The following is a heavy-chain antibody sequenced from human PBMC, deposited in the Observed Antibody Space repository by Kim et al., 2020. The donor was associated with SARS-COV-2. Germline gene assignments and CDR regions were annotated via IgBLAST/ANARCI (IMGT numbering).Heavy chain of an antibody. D-gene: IGHD6-13*01. Sequence: GGSLRLSCAASGFTFSDYYMSWIRQAPGKGLEWVSYISSSIDYTNYADSLKGRFTISRDNAKNSLYLQMNSLRPDDTAVYYCARVSRGSSSWYYFDYWGQGTLVTVSS. CDR1: GFTFSDYY. J-gene: IGHJ4*02. CDR2: ISSSIDYT. V-gene: IGHV3-11*05. CDR3: ARVSRGSSSWYYFDY.